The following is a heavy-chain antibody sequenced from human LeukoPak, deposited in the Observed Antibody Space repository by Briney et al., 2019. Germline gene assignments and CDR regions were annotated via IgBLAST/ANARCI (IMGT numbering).Heavy chain of an antibody. V-gene: IGHV3-13*01. CDR1: GFTFDDYA. D-gene: IGHD3-3*01. Sequence: GRSLRLSCAASGFTFDDYAMHWVRQATGKGLEWVSAIGTAGDTYYPGSVKGRFTISRENAKNSLYLQMNSLRAGDTAVYYCARAKSFWSGPSGYYYYGMDVWGQGTTVTVSS. CDR2: IGTAGDT. CDR3: ARAKSFWSGPSGYYYYGMDV. J-gene: IGHJ6*02.